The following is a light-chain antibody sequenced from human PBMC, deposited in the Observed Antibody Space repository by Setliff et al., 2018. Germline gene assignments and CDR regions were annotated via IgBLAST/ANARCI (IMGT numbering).Light chain of an antibody. CDR1: SSDVGSYDF. V-gene: IGLV2-8*01. CDR3: TAYAGSNNFV. CDR2: DVT. J-gene: IGLJ1*01. Sequence: QSALTQPASGSGSPGQSITISCSGTSSDVGSYDFVSWYQQHPGKAPQVIIYDVTKRPSGVPDRFSGSKSGNTASLTVSGLQAEDEADYFCTAYAGSNNFVFGTGTKVTVL.